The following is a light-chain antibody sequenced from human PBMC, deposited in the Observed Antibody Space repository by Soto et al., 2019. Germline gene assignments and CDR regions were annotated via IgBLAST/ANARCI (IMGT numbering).Light chain of an antibody. Sequence: EIVLTQSPATLSVSLGDSATLSCRAGQSVSLSLAWYQMRPGQPPRLLIYGASTRATDIPARFRGTGSGTEFTLTISRLEPEDFAVYYCQQHGSSPITFGQGTRLEIK. CDR3: QQHGSSPIT. J-gene: IGKJ5*01. CDR1: QSVSLS. CDR2: GAS. V-gene: IGKV3-15*01.